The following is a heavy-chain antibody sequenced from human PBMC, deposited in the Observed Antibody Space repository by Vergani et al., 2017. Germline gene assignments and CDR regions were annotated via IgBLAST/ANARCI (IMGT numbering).Heavy chain of an antibody. J-gene: IGHJ6*02. CDR3: ARADTAMDPDIYYYGMDV. CDR2: ISWNSGSI. CDR1: GFTFDDYA. V-gene: IGHV3-9*01. Sequence: EVQLVESGGGLVQPGRSLRLSCAASGFTFDDYAMHWVRQAPGKGLEWVSGISWNSGSIGYADSVKGRFTISRDNAKNSLYLQMNSLRAEDTAVYYCARADTAMDPDIYYYGMDVWGQGTTVTVSS. D-gene: IGHD5-18*01.